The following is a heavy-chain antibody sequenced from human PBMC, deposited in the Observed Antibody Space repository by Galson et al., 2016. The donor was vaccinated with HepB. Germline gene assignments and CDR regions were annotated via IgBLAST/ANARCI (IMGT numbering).Heavy chain of an antibody. CDR1: GFSSTSYD. V-gene: IGHV3-48*03. CDR2: ISSRSGTPT. J-gene: IGHJ3*02. Sequence: SLRLSCATSGFSSTSYDANWVRQAPGKGLEWISYISSRSGTPTYYSDSVKGRFTISRDNDRNSVYLQMSSLRVEDTAVYFCAAVKVQYSGAFKRKRISNPQDDIWGRGTMVIVSS. D-gene: IGHD5-12*01. CDR3: AAVKVQYSGAFKRKRISNPQDDI.